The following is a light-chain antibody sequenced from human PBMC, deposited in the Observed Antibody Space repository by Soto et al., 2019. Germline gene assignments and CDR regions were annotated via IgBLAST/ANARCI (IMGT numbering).Light chain of an antibody. CDR2: GAS. CDR1: QSVSNNY. Sequence: EIVLTQSPGTLSLSPGERATLSCRASQSVSNNYLAWYQQKPGQAPRLLIYGASNRATGIPDRFSGSGSGTDFTLTISSLEPEDFALYYCQQRADWPITFGPGTKVDIK. J-gene: IGKJ3*01. CDR3: QQRADWPIT. V-gene: IGKV3D-20*02.